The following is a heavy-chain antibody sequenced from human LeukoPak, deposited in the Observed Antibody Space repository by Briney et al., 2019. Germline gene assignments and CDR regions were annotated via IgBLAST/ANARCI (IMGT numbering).Heavy chain of an antibody. CDR3: TTDLTPRSYSSGWYGTFDI. J-gene: IGHJ3*02. Sequence: PGGSLRLSCAASGFTVSSNYMSWVRQAPGKGLEWVGHIKSKTDGGTTEYAAPVKGRVVISRDDSKNTLYLQMNSLETDDTALYYCTTDLTPRSYSSGWYGTFDIWGPGTMVTVSS. V-gene: IGHV3-15*01. CDR2: IKSKTDGGTT. CDR1: GFTVSSNY. D-gene: IGHD6-19*01.